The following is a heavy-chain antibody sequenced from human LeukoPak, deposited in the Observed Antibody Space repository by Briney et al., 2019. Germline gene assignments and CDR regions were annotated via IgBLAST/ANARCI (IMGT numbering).Heavy chain of an antibody. CDR1: GGSISSYY. CDR3: ARERLDYFVDYFDY. Sequence: PSETLSLTCTVSGGSISSYYWSWIRQPPGKGLEWIGYIYYSGSTNYNPSLKSRVTISVDTSKNQFSLKLSSVTAADTAVYYCARERLDYFVDYFDYWGQGTLVTVSS. D-gene: IGHD3/OR15-3a*01. CDR2: IYYSGST. V-gene: IGHV4-59*01. J-gene: IGHJ4*02.